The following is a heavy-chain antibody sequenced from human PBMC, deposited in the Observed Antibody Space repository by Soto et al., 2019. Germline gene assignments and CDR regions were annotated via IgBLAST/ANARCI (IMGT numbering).Heavy chain of an antibody. CDR3: ARDSGITGTRGSYYYYGMDV. Sequence: SETLSLTCTVSGGSISSYYLTWIRQPPGKGLEWIGYSYYSGSTNYNPALKSRVTISVDTTKKQVSLNLRSVTTADTAVYYCARDSGITGTRGSYYYYGMDVWGQGTTVTVS. J-gene: IGHJ6*02. CDR2: SYYSGST. V-gene: IGHV4-59*01. D-gene: IGHD1-20*01. CDR1: GGSISSYY.